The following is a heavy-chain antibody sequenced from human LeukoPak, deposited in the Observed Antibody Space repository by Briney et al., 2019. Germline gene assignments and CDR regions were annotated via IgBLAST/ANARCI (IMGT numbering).Heavy chain of an antibody. CDR1: GFTFSSYA. Sequence: GGSLRLSCAASGFTFSSYAMSWVRQAPGKGLEWASAISGSGGSTYYADSVKGRFTISRDNSKNTLYLQMNSLRAEDTAVYYCAKGNDLRYHYFDYWGQGTLVTVSS. D-gene: IGHD3-3*01. V-gene: IGHV3-23*01. CDR2: ISGSGGST. CDR3: AKGNDLRYHYFDY. J-gene: IGHJ4*02.